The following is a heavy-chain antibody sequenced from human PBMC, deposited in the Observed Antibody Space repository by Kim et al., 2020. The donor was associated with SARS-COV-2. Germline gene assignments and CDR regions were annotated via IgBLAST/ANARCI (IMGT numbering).Heavy chain of an antibody. Sequence: YAQKFQGRVPMTRDTSTSTVYMELSSLRSEDTAVYYCAEAVADPYDAFDIWGQGTMVTVSS. J-gene: IGHJ3*02. CDR3: AEAVADPYDAFDI. D-gene: IGHD6-19*01. V-gene: IGHV1-46*01.